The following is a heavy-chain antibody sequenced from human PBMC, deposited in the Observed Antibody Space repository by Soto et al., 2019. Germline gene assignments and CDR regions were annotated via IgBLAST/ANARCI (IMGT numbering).Heavy chain of an antibody. Sequence: GGSLRLSCAASGFTFSSYAMHWVRQAPGKGLEYVSAISSNGGSTYYANSVKGRFTISRDNSKNTLYLQMGSLRAEDMAVYYCARGVPGCSSTSCYADAFDIWGQGTMVTVSS. CDR2: ISSNGGST. CDR1: GFTFSSYA. D-gene: IGHD2-2*01. CDR3: ARGVPGCSSTSCYADAFDI. J-gene: IGHJ3*02. V-gene: IGHV3-64*01.